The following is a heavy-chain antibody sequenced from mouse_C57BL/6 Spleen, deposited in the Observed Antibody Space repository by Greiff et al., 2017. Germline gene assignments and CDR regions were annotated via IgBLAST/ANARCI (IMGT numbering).Heavy chain of an antibody. CDR3: ARKLRLLYYFDY. D-gene: IGHD3-2*02. J-gene: IGHJ2*01. Sequence: VQLKESGAELVRPGTSVKVSCKASGYAFTNYLIEWVKQRPGQGLEWIGVINPGSGGTNYNEKFKGKATLTADKSSSTAYMQLSSLTSEDSAVYFCARKLRLLYYFDYWGQGTTLTVSS. CDR2: INPGSGGT. V-gene: IGHV1-54*01. CDR1: GYAFTNYL.